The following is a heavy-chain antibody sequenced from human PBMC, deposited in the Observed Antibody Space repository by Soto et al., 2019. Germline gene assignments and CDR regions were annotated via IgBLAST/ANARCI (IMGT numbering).Heavy chain of an antibody. Sequence: ETVKISCKGSGYSFTRYWIGWVRSMPWKGLEWMGLIYPGDSDTRYSPSFQGHITISADKSTSTAYLQWSSLNTATTVMSSCASLYSSWSWGMYVWGQGTTVTVS. CDR3: ASLYSSWSWGMYV. J-gene: IGHJ6*02. D-gene: IGHD6-6*01. CDR2: IYPGDSDT. CDR1: GYSFTRYW. V-gene: IGHV5-51*01.